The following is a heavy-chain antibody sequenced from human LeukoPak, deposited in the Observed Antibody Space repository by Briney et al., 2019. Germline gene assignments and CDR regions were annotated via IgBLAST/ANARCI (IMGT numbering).Heavy chain of an antibody. CDR3: ASGPPHQQLVQSY. CDR2: IYHSGST. Sequence: PSGTLSLTGAVSGCSISNNNWWRWVRQPPGKGLEWIGEIYHSGSTNYNPSLKSRVTISVDQSKNQLSLELTSLTAADTAVYYCASGPPHQQLVQSYWGPGTLVTVSS. CDR1: GCSISNNNW. J-gene: IGHJ4*02. V-gene: IGHV4-4*02. D-gene: IGHD6-13*01.